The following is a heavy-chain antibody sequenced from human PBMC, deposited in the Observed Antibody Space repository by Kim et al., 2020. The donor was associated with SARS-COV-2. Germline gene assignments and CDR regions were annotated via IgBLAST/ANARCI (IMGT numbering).Heavy chain of an antibody. CDR2: IYSGGSRT. Sequence: GGSLRLSCAASGFTFSSYAMTWVRQAPGQGLEWVSDIYSGGSRTYYADSVKGRFTISRDDSKHTLYLQMNSLRAEDTAVYYCAKGKGAAAKASMDVWGQGTTVTVSS. J-gene: IGHJ6*02. CDR1: GFTFSSYA. CDR3: AKGKGAAAKASMDV. V-gene: IGHV3-23*03. D-gene: IGHD6-13*01.